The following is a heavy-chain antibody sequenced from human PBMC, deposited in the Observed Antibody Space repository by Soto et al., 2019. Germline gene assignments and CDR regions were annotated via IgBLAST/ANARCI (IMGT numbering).Heavy chain of an antibody. D-gene: IGHD3-3*01. Sequence: LRLSCAASGFTFSNYNMNWVRQAPGKGLEWLSYISRSRSSSAVYYADSVQGRFTISRDNAKNSLYLQMNSLRDEDTAVYYCARDGGGGLLGVAGMDVWGQGTTVTVSS. CDR3: ARDGGGGLLGVAGMDV. J-gene: IGHJ6*02. CDR1: GFTFSNYN. V-gene: IGHV3-48*02. CDR2: ISRSRSSSAV.